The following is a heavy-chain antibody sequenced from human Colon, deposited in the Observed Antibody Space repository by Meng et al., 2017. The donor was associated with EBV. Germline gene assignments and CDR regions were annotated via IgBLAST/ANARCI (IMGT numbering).Heavy chain of an antibody. CDR1: GGSSGCYY. J-gene: IGHJ4*02. V-gene: IGHV4-34*01. D-gene: IGHD4-17*01. Sequence: QVNIKQWGAGRLKPSGTLSLSCAGSGGSSGCYYGSVVRQAPGKVLEGIGEINHSGSTKFNPSLESRVSISVDTSENQVSLKLTSVTAADTAVYDCARRTTVNLRSFDSWGQGTLVTVSS. CDR3: ARRTTVNLRSFDS. CDR2: INHSGST.